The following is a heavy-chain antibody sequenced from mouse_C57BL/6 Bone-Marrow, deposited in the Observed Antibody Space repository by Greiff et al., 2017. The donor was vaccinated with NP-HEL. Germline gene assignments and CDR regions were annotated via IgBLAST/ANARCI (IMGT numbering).Heavy chain of an antibody. CDR3: ARRDIITTVVEGAWFAY. CDR1: GFTFSDYY. D-gene: IGHD1-1*01. CDR2: ISNGGGST. V-gene: IGHV5-12*01. J-gene: IGHJ3*01. Sequence: EVKLVESGGGLVKPGGSLKLSCAASGFTFSDYYMYWVRQTPEKRLEWVAYISNGGGSTYYPDTVKGRFTISRDNAKNTLYLQMSRLKSEDTAMYYCARRDIITTVVEGAWFAYWGQGTLVTVSA.